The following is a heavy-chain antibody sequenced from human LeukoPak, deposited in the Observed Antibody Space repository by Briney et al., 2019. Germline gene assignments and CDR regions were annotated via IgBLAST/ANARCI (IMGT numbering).Heavy chain of an antibody. CDR1: GGSISSGDYY. J-gene: IGHJ4*02. CDR2: IYYSGST. D-gene: IGHD6-6*01. Sequence: SETLSLTCTVSGGSISSGDYYWSWIRQPPGKGLEWIGYIYYSGSTYYNPSLKSRVTISVDTSKNQFSLKLSSVTAADTAVYYCAAGGYSSSMDLYFDYWGQGTLVTVSS. CDR3: AAGGYSSSMDLYFDY. V-gene: IGHV4-30-4*08.